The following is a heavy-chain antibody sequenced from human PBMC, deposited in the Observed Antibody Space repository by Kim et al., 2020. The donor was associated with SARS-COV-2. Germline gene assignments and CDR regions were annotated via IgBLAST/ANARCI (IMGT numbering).Heavy chain of an antibody. J-gene: IGHJ4*02. Sequence: ASVKVSCKASGYSFTSYDINWVRQATGQGLEWMGWVNPNSGNTGYAQKFQGRVTMTRNTATSTAYMELSSLRSEDTAVYYCAGGPGGWYDYWGQGTLVTVSS. V-gene: IGHV1-8*02. CDR1: GYSFTSYD. CDR3: AGGPGGWYDY. CDR2: VNPNSGNT. D-gene: IGHD6-19*01.